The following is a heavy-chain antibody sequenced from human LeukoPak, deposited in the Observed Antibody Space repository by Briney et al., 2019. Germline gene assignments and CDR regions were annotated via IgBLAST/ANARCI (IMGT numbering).Heavy chain of an antibody. Sequence: GGSLRLSCAASGFTFSSYAMHWVRQAPGKGLEWVAVISYDGSNKYYADSVKGRFTISRDNSKNTLYLQMNSLRAEDTAVYYCARKYGEEWELHPFDYWGQGTLVTASS. D-gene: IGHD1-26*01. CDR3: ARKYGEEWELHPFDY. CDR1: GFTFSSYA. V-gene: IGHV3-30-3*01. J-gene: IGHJ4*02. CDR2: ISYDGSNK.